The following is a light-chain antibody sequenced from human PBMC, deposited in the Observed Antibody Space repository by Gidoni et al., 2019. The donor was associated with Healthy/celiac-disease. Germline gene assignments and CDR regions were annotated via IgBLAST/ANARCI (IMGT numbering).Light chain of an antibody. J-gene: IGKJ2*01. CDR3: QQYGSSPSMYT. CDR1: QSVSSSY. V-gene: IGKV3-20*01. Sequence: DIVLTHSPGTLSLSPGERATLSCRASQSVSSSYLAWYQQKPGQAPRLHIYGASSRATGIPDRLSGSGSGTDFTLTISRLEPEDFAVYYCQQYGSSPSMYTFGQGTKLEIK. CDR2: GAS.